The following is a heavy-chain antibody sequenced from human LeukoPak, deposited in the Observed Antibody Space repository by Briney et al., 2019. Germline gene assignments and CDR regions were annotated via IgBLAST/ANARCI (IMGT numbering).Heavy chain of an antibody. CDR3: ARDSCSGGSCYWKFDP. CDR2: ISSSSSYI. Sequence: PGGSLRLSCAASGFTFSSYSMNWVRQAPGKGLEWVSSISSSSSYIYYADSVKGRFTISRDNAKNSLYLQMNSLRAEDTAVYYCARDSCSGGSCYWKFDPWGQETLVTVSS. CDR1: GFTFSSYS. J-gene: IGHJ5*02. D-gene: IGHD2-15*01. V-gene: IGHV3-21*01.